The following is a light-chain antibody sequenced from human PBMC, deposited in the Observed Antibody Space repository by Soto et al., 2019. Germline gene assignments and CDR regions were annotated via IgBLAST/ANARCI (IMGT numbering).Light chain of an antibody. V-gene: IGKV1-5*01. CDR3: QQYNSYTWT. J-gene: IGKJ1*01. Sequence: IQVTQFPSTLSATVGDRVTITCRASQSVSSWLAWYQQKPGKAPTVLIYDASTLESGVPPRFSGSGSGTEFTLTISSLQPDDFATYYCQQYNSYTWTFGQGTKVDI. CDR2: DAS. CDR1: QSVSSW.